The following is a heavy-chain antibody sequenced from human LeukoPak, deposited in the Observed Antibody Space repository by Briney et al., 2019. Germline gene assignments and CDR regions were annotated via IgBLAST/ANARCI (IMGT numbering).Heavy chain of an antibody. Sequence: SETLSLTCAVYGGSFSGYYWSWIRQPPGKGLEWSGEINHSGSTNYNPSLKSRVTISVDTSKNQFSLKLSSVTAADTAVYYCARGPYYYDSSGYSPDFDYWGQGTLVTVSS. J-gene: IGHJ4*02. CDR3: ARGPYYYDSSGYSPDFDY. D-gene: IGHD3-22*01. CDR2: INHSGST. V-gene: IGHV4-34*01. CDR1: GGSFSGYY.